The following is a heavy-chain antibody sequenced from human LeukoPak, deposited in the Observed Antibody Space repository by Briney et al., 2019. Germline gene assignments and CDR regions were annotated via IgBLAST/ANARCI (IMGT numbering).Heavy chain of an antibody. V-gene: IGHV3-23*01. CDR1: GFTFTSYS. J-gene: IGHJ4*02. D-gene: IGHD3-3*01. CDR3: AKDEPSYYDFWSGYYTAFFFEY. Sequence: GGSLRLSCAASGFTFTSYSMNWVRQAPGKGLEWVSTISGGGGSTYYADSVKGRFTISRDNSKNTLYLQVNSLRAEDTAVYYCAKDEPSYYDFWSGYYTAFFFEYWGQGTLVTVSS. CDR2: ISGGGGST.